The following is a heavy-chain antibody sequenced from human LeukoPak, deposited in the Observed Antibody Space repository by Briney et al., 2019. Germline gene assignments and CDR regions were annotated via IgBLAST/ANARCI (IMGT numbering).Heavy chain of an antibody. CDR2: INAGNGNT. CDR1: GYTFTSYA. CDR3: ARPLRYFDSQGFDY. J-gene: IGHJ4*02. V-gene: IGHV1-3*01. D-gene: IGHD3-9*01. Sequence: ASVKVSCKASGYTFTSYAMHWVRQAPGQRLEWMGWINAGNGNTKYSQKFQGRVTITRDTSASTAYMELSSLRSEDTAVYYCARPLRYFDSQGFDYWGQGTLVTVSS.